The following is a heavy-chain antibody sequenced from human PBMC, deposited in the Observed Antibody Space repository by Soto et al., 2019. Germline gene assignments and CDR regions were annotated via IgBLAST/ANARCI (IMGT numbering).Heavy chain of an antibody. V-gene: IGHV4-59*08. Sequence: SETLSLTCTVSGASISSTYWSWIRQPPGKGLEWIGCISYSGNTMYNPSLQSRLTLLVDRSKNQFSLNLSSVTAADTAVYYCARVWFGESSWFDPWGQGTLVTVSS. CDR1: GASISSTY. D-gene: IGHD3-10*01. CDR3: ARVWFGESSWFDP. CDR2: ISYSGNT. J-gene: IGHJ5*02.